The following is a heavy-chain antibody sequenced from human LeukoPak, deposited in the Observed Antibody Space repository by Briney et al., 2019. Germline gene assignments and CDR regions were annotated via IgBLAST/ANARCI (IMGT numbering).Heavy chain of an antibody. CDR1: GGSFSGYY. CDR2: INHSGST. V-gene: IGHV4-34*01. J-gene: IGHJ4*02. Sequence: SETLSLTCAVYGGSFSGYYWSWIRQPPGKGLEWIGEINHSGSTNYNPSLKSRVTISVDTSKNQFSLKLSSVTAADTAVYYCARRGRRDGYNPKIFDYWGQGTLVTVSS. D-gene: IGHD5-24*01. CDR3: ARRGRRDGYNPKIFDY.